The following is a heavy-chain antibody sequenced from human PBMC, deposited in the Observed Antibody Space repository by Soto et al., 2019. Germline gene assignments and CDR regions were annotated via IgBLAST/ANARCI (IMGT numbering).Heavy chain of an antibody. CDR3: ASFNRDYYGSGSYLVGAFDI. CDR1: GYTFTSYY. Sequence: GASVKVSCKASGYTFTSYYMHWVRQAPGQGLEWMGIINPSGGSTSYAQKFQGRVTITADESTSTAYMELSSLRSEDTAVYYCASFNRDYYGSGSYLVGAFDIWGQGTMVTVSS. CDR2: INPSGGST. D-gene: IGHD3-10*01. J-gene: IGHJ3*02. V-gene: IGHV1-46*01.